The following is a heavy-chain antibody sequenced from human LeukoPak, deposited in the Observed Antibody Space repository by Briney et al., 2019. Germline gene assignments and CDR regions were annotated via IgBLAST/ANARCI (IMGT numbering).Heavy chain of an antibody. J-gene: IGHJ4*02. Sequence: SGTLSLTCAVSGGSISSTNWWSWVRQPPGKGLEWIGEIYHGGSTNYNPSLKSRVTISVDKSKNQFSLKLNSVTAADTAVYYCASKRYTAPYYYDSWGQGPLVTVSS. D-gene: IGHD5-18*01. CDR1: GGSISSTNW. CDR2: IYHGGST. CDR3: ASKRYTAPYYYDS. V-gene: IGHV4-4*02.